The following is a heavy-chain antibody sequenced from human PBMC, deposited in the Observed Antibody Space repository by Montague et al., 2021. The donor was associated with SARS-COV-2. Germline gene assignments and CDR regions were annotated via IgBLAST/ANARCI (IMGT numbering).Heavy chain of an antibody. D-gene: IGHD5-12*01. V-gene: IGHV6-1*01. CDR1: GDSVSSNSAA. CDR2: TYYRSKWYN. J-gene: IGHJ6*02. CDR3: ARQPLGYDFVYYYYGMDV. Sequence: CAISGDSVSSNSAAWNWIRQSPSRGLEWLGRTYYRSKWYNDYAVSVKSRITINPDTTKNQFSLQLNSVTPEDTAVYYCARQPLGYDFVYYYYGMDVWGQGTTVTVSS.